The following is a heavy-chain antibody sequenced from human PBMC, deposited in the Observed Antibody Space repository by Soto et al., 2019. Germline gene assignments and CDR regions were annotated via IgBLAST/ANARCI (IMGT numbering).Heavy chain of an antibody. CDR1: GDTFSNHT. CDR3: AAAPYYDSSGEEAKLMVLDY. D-gene: IGHD3-22*01. V-gene: IGHV1-69*02. J-gene: IGHJ4*02. CDR2: IIPILGVA. Sequence: ASVKVSCKASGDTFSNHTISWVRQAPGQGLEWMGRIIPILGVANYAQKFQGRVTITGDMSTSTAYMELSSLRSEDTAVYYCAAAPYYDSSGEEAKLMVLDYWGQGTLVTVS.